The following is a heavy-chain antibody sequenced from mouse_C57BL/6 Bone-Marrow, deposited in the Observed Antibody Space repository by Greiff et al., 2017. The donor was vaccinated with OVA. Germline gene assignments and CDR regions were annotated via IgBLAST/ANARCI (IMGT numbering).Heavy chain of an antibody. V-gene: IGHV1-81*01. CDR2: IYPRSGNT. D-gene: IGHD2-4*01. J-gene: IGHJ2*01. Sequence: LVESGAELARPGASVKLSCKASGYTFTSYGISWVKQRTGQGLEWIGEIYPRSGNTYYNEKFKGKATLTADNSSSTAYMELRSLTSEDSAVYFCARLGDYDVRDYWGQGTTLTVSS. CDR3: ARLGDYDVRDY. CDR1: GYTFTSYG.